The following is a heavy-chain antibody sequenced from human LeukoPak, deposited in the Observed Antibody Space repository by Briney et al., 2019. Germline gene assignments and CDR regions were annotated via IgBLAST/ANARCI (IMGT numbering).Heavy chain of an antibody. CDR2: INPSGGST. V-gene: IGHV1-46*01. D-gene: IGHD5-18*01. CDR1: GYTFTSYY. Sequence: ASVKVSCKASGYTFTSYYMHWVRQAPGQGLEWMAIINPSGGSTSYAQKFQGRVTMTRDTSTSTVYMELSSLRSEDTAVYYCASLEKRGYSYGYVSFDYWGQGTLVTVSS. CDR3: ASLEKRGYSYGYVSFDY. J-gene: IGHJ4*02.